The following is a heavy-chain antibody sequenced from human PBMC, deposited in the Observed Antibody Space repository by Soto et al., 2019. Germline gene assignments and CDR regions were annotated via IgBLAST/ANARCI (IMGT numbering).Heavy chain of an antibody. V-gene: IGHV4-39*01. CDR3: ARTLGGVVYYYGMDV. J-gene: IGHJ6*02. CDR2: IYYSERT. D-gene: IGHD2-8*02. Sequence: SETLSLTCTVSGGSINSSNYYWGWIRQPPGKGLEWIGNIYYSERTYYNPSLKSRVTISVDTSKNQFSLKLNSVTAADTAVFYCARTLGGVVYYYGMDVWGQGTTVTVSS. CDR1: GGSINSSNYY.